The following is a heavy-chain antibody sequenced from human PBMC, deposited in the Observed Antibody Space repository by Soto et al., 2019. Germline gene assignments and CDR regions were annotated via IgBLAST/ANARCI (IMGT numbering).Heavy chain of an antibody. J-gene: IGHJ6*02. CDR3: ARGGYCSSTSCPTYYYGMDV. D-gene: IGHD2-2*01. CDR1: GGSISSGVYY. Sequence: SETLSLTCTVSGGSISSGVYYWSWIRQHPGKGLEWIGYIYYSGSTYYNPSLKSRVTISVDTSKNQFSLKLSSVTAADTAVYYCARGGYCSSTSCPTYYYGMDVWGQGTTVTVSS. CDR2: IYYSGST. V-gene: IGHV4-31*03.